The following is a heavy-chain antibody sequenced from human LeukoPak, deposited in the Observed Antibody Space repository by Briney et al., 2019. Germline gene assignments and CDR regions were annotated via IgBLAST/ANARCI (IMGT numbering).Heavy chain of an antibody. CDR3: AREEPFGWELLAYYYYGMDV. CDR2: ISSSSSTI. V-gene: IGHV3-48*02. Sequence: TGGCLRLSCAASGFTFSSYSMKGVPQAPGKGLELVSYISSSSSTIYYADSVKGRFTISRDNAKNSLYLQMNSLRDEDTAVYYCAREEPFGWELLAYYYYGMDVWGQGTTVTVSS. D-gene: IGHD1-26*01. J-gene: IGHJ6*02. CDR1: GFTFSSYS.